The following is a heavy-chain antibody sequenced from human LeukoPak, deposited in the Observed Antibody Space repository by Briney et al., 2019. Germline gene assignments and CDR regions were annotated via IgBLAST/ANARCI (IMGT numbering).Heavy chain of an antibody. Sequence: GGSLRLSCAVSGFTFSHYAMSWVRQAPEPGLEWVGSLTDSGDATYYADSVKGRLTISRDNSNSTLYLHISGLRDEDTAVYYCARGYSHNSGGWLDPWGQGTLVTVSS. D-gene: IGHD5-12*01. CDR3: ARGYSHNSGGWLDP. CDR1: GFTFSHYA. J-gene: IGHJ5*02. V-gene: IGHV3-23*01. CDR2: LTDSGDAT.